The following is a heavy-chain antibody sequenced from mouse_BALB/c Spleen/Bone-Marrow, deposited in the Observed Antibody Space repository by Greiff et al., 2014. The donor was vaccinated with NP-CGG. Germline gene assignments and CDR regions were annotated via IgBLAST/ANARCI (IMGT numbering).Heavy chain of an antibody. CDR2: IDPANGNT. V-gene: IGHV14-3*02. Sequence: VHVKQSGAELVKPGASVKLSYTASGFNIKDTYIHWVKQRPEQGLEWIGGIDPANGNTKYDPKFQGKATITADTSSNTVYLQLSSLTSEDTAVYYCARDYGRTAWFAYWGQGTLVTVSA. CDR1: GFNIKDTY. J-gene: IGHJ3*01. CDR3: ARDYGRTAWFAY. D-gene: IGHD1-1*01.